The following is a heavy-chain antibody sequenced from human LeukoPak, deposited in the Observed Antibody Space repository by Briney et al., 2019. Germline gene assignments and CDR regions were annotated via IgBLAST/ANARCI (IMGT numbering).Heavy chain of an antibody. CDR2: ISSSSNYI. D-gene: IGHD2-21*01. CDR3: AKDFRIGYSAHFDY. V-gene: IGHV3-21*04. J-gene: IGHJ4*02. CDR1: GFTFSSYS. Sequence: PGGSLRLSCAASGFTFSSYSMNWVRQALGKGLEWVSSISSSSNYIYYADSMKGRFTVSRDNAKNSLYLQMDSLRGEDTAVYYCAKDFRIGYSAHFDYWGQGALVTVSS.